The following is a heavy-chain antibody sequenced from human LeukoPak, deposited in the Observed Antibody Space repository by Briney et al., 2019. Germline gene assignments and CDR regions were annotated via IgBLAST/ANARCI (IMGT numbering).Heavy chain of an antibody. CDR1: GFTFSCYG. J-gene: IGHJ3*02. CDR3: ARGGLTVTLDAFDI. D-gene: IGHD4-17*01. CDR2: IWFDGSNK. Sequence: GGSLRLSCAASGFTFSCYGMHWVRQAPGKGLEWVAVIWFDGSNKYYADSVKGRFTISRDNSKNTLFLQMNSLRAEDTAVYYCARGGLTVTLDAFDIWGQGTMVTVSS. V-gene: IGHV3-33*01.